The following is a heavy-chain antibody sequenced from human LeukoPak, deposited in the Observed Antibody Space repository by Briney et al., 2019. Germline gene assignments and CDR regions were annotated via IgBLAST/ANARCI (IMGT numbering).Heavy chain of an antibody. J-gene: IGHJ5*02. D-gene: IGHD3-3*01. CDR1: GYSFTSYW. V-gene: IGHV5-51*01. CDR3: ARRYDLGPPDYNWFDP. CDR2: IYPGDSDT. Sequence: GESLKISCQGSGYSFTSYWIGWVRQMPGKGLEWMGIIYPGDSDTRYSPSFQGQVTISADKSISTAYLQWSSLKASDTAMYYCARRYDLGPPDYNWFDPWGQGTLVTVSS.